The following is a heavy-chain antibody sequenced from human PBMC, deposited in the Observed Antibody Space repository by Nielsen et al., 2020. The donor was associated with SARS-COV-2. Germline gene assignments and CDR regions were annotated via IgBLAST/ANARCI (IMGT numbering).Heavy chain of an antibody. Sequence: SGTLSLTCTVSGGSLSSRNYYWGWIRQPPGKGLEWIGTIYYSGSVSYNPSLRSRATISVDTSKKHFSLKLTSVTAADTAVYFCARGDIAVVPAAMFRGDDAFDIWGQGTMVRVSS. CDR2: IYYSGSV. D-gene: IGHD2-2*01. CDR3: ARGDIAVVPAAMFRGDDAFDI. J-gene: IGHJ3*02. CDR1: GGSLSSRNYY. V-gene: IGHV4-39*02.